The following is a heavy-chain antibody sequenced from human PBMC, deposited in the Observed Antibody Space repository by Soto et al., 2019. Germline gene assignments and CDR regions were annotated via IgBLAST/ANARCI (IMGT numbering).Heavy chain of an antibody. V-gene: IGHV3-23*01. CDR2: ISGSGGST. CDR1: GFTFSSYA. CDR3: AKDDLHDHYYDSSGYYYY. J-gene: IGHJ4*02. D-gene: IGHD3-22*01. Sequence: GGSLRLSCAASGFTFSSYAMSWVRQAPGKGLEWVSAISGSGGSTYYADSVKGRFTISRDNSKNTLYLQMNSLRAEDTAVYYCAKDDLHDHYYDSSGYYYYWGQGTLVTVSS.